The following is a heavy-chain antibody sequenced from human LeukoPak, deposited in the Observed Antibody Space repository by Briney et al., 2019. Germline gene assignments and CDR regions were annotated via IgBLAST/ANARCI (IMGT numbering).Heavy chain of an antibody. CDR2: ISGSGGST. CDR1: GFTFSSYG. D-gene: IGHD6-19*01. CDR3: ARDRETVAGTLGWLDP. V-gene: IGHV3-23*01. J-gene: IGHJ5*02. Sequence: GGSLRLSCAASGFTFSSYGMSWVRQAPGKGLEWVSAISGSGGSTYYADSVKGRFTISRDNVKNSLYLQMNSLRAEDTAVYYCARDRETVAGTLGWLDPWGQGTLVTVSS.